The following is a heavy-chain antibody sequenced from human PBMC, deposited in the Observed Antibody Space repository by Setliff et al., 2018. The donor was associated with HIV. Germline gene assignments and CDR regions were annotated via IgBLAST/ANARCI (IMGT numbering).Heavy chain of an antibody. J-gene: IGHJ4*02. CDR1: GYTLTELS. CDR3: SIDVIGGWLRPMPDY. V-gene: IGHV1-24*01. CDR2: FVPEDGEK. Sequence: ASVKVSCKVSGYTLTELSMHWVRQAPGKGLEWMGGFVPEDGEKIYAKNFQGRVTMTEETSTDTAYMELSGLRSEDTAVYYFSIDVIGGWLRPMPDYWGPGTLVTVSS. D-gene: IGHD5-12*01.